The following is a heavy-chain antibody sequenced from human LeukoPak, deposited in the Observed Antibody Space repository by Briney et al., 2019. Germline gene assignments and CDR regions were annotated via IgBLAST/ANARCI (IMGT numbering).Heavy chain of an antibody. CDR2: IDPSDSYT. D-gene: IGHD4-23*01. CDR1: GYRFTSYW. CDR3: ASRPFETTVVPWDFY. V-gene: IGHV5-10-1*01. J-gene: IGHJ4*02. Sequence: GESLQISCKGSGYRFTSYWISWVRQMPGKGLEWMGRIDPSDSYTNYSPSFQGHVTIPADKSISTAYLQWSSLKASDTAMYYCASRPFETTVVPWDFYWGQGTQVTVSS.